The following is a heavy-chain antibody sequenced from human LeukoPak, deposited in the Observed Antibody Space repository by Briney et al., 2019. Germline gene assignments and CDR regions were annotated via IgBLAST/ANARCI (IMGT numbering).Heavy chain of an antibody. J-gene: IGHJ4*02. D-gene: IGHD5-18*01. CDR2: ISYDGSNQ. V-gene: IGHV3-30*04. CDR1: GFTFSSYA. Sequence: GGSLRLSCAASGFTFSSYAMHWVRQAPGKGLEWVAVISYDGSNQYYADSVKGRFTISRDNSKNTLYLQMNSLRAEDTAVYYCATGGGYSAWDYFDYWGQGTLVTVSS. CDR3: ATGGGYSAWDYFDY.